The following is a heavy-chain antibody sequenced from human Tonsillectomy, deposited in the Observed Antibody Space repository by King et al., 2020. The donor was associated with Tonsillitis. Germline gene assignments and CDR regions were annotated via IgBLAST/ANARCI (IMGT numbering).Heavy chain of an antibody. Sequence: VTLQESGPALVKPTQTLTLTCSFSGFSLSTSGMCVSWIRQPPGKALEWLALIDWDDDKYYSTSLKTRLTISKDTSKNQVVLTMTNMDPVDTATYYCARTSSGRYYNDYHYGMDVWGQGTTVTVSS. J-gene: IGHJ6*02. CDR1: GFSLSTSGMC. CDR2: IDWDDDK. D-gene: IGHD1-26*01. CDR3: ARTSSGRYYNDYHYGMDV. V-gene: IGHV2-70*01.